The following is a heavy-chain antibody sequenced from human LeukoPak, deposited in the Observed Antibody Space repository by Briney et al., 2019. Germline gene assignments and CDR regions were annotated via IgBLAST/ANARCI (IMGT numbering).Heavy chain of an antibody. CDR1: DLSFSRYA. D-gene: IGHD2-8*01. CDR2: IRYDGSDK. CDR3: ARSSRELVGYAPWELMPPFDY. Sequence: GGSLRLSCAASDLSFSRYAMDWVRQAPGKGLEWVAYIRYDGSDKYYADSVKGRFTISIDNSKNTLSLQMDSLRAEDTAVYYCARSSRELVGYAPWELMPPFDYWGQGTLVTVSS. V-gene: IGHV3-30*02. J-gene: IGHJ4*02.